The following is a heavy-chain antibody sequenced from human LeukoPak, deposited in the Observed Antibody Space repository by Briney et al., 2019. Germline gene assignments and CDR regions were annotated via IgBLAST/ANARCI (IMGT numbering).Heavy chain of an antibody. CDR2: IIWNGGSS. J-gene: IGHJ3*02. D-gene: IGHD3-16*02. V-gene: IGHV3-20*04. Sequence: GGSLRLSCAGSGFTFDDYGMSWVRPAPGKGLEWVAGIIWNGGSSGYADSVKGRFTISRDNAKNSLYLQMNSLRAEDTAVYYCAKLGMITFGGVIVIRAFDIWGQGTMVTVSS. CDR3: AKLGMITFGGVIVIRAFDI. CDR1: GFTFDDYG.